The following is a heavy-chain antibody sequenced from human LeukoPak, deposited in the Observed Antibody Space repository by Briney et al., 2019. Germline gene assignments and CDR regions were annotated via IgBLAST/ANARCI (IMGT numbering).Heavy chain of an antibody. CDR1: GFTFSSYA. Sequence: GGSLRLSCAASGFTFSSYAMSWVRQAPGKGLEWVSAISGSGGSTYYAESVKGRFTITRDNSNNTLYMQMSSLRADDTAVYYCAKHRDYVCNYGTDVWGEGTTVTVSS. CDR2: ISGSGGST. V-gene: IGHV3-23*01. CDR3: AKHRDYVCNYGTDV. J-gene: IGHJ6*04. D-gene: IGHD3-16*01.